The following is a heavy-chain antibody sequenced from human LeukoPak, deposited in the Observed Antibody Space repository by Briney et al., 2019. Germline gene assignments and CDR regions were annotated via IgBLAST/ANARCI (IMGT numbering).Heavy chain of an antibody. J-gene: IGHJ4*02. CDR1: GGSISSYY. V-gene: IGHV4-4*07. Sequence: SETLSLTCSVSGGSISSYYWSWIRQPAGKGLEWIGRIYTSGSTSYNPSLKSRVTMSIDTSKNQFSLKLSSVTAADTAVYYCARGRAGTGSLDYWGQGTLVTVSS. D-gene: IGHD6-19*01. CDR3: ARGRAGTGSLDY. CDR2: IYTSGST.